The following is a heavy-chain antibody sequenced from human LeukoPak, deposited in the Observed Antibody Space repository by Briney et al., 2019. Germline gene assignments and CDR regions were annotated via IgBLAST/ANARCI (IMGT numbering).Heavy chain of an antibody. V-gene: IGHV4-39*07. Sequence: SETLSLTCTVSGGSISSSSYYWGWIRQPPGKGLEWIGSIYYSGSTYYNPSLKSRVTISVDTSKNQFSLKLSSVTAADTAVYYCARDPGLRGGAIRFDYWGQGTLVTVSS. J-gene: IGHJ4*02. CDR1: GGSISSSSYY. CDR2: IYYSGST. CDR3: ARDPGLRGGAIRFDY. D-gene: IGHD2-15*01.